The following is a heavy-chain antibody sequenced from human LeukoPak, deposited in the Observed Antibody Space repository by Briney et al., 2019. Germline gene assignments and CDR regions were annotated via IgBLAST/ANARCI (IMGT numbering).Heavy chain of an antibody. D-gene: IGHD4-17*01. CDR1: GFTFKNYA. CDR2: ISGGGGST. Sequence: GGSLRLSCTASGFTFKNYAMNWVRQAPGKGLEWVSVISGGGGSTYYGDSGKGRFTISRDNSDNTLYLQMNSLRAEDTAVYYCAKGALVTTRSWFDPWGQGTLVTVSS. CDR3: AKGALVTTRSWFDP. V-gene: IGHV3-23*01. J-gene: IGHJ5*02.